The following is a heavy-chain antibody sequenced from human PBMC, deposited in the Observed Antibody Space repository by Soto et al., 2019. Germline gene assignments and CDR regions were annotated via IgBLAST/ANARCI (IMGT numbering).Heavy chain of an antibody. D-gene: IGHD5-12*01. CDR2: SNHSGSR. J-gene: IGHJ6*04. CDR3: ARGGSVWLQFWPMDV. Sequence: SETLSLPGADYDRHFSGYYWSWIGPAPGKGREWIGGSNHSGSRHYNPSLKRRVTTSVATTKKQFSLQLSSVTAADTAVYHCARGGSVWLQFWPMDVWGEGTTVTVSS. V-gene: IGHV4-34*01. CDR1: DRHFSGYY.